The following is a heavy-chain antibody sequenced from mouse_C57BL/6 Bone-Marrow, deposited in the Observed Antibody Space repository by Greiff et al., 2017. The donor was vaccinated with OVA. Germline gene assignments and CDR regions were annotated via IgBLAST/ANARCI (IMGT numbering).Heavy chain of an antibody. CDR2: INPGSGGT. D-gene: IGHD3-2*02. Sequence: VQLQQSGAELVRPGTSVKVSCKASGYAFTNYLIEWVKQRPGQGLEWIGVINPGSGGTNYNEKFKGKATLTADKSSSTAYMQLSSLTSEDSAVYVCARGSGYPAWLAYWGQGTLVTVSA. CDR3: ARGSGYPAWLAY. J-gene: IGHJ3*01. CDR1: GYAFTNYL. V-gene: IGHV1-54*01.